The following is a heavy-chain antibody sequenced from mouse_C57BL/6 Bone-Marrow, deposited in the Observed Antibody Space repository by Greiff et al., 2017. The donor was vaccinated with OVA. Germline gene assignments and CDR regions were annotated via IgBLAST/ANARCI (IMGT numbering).Heavy chain of an antibody. CDR1: GYTFTSYW. Sequence: QVHVKQSGAELVKPGASVKMSCKASGYTFTSYWITWVKQRPGQGLEWIGDIYPGSGSTNYNEKFKSKATLTVDTSSSTAYMQLSSLTSEDSAVYYCARDYGSSYDAMDYWGQGTSVTVSS. V-gene: IGHV1-55*01. CDR3: ARDYGSSYDAMDY. J-gene: IGHJ4*01. D-gene: IGHD1-1*01. CDR2: IYPGSGST.